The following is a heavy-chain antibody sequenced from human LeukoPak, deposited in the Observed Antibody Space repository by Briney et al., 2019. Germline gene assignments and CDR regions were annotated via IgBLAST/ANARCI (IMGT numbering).Heavy chain of an antibody. J-gene: IGHJ4*02. CDR1: GFTFSRYW. CDR3: ARIFLGSTTLPDY. V-gene: IGHV3-7*05. CDR2: IKQDGSEK. D-gene: IGHD1-26*01. Sequence: GGSLRLSCAASGFTFSRYWMTWVRQAPGKGLEWVANIKQDGSEKYYVDSVKGRFTISRDNTKNSLSLQMNSLRAEDTAAYCCARIFLGSTTLPDYWGQGTLVTVSS.